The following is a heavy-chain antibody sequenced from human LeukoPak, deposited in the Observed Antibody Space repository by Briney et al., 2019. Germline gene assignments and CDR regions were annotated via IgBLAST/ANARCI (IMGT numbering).Heavy chain of an antibody. V-gene: IGHV4-34*01. CDR3: ARPGYSGYDRRLYYFDY. Sequence: SETLSLTCAVYSGSFSGYYWSWIRQPPGKGLEWIGEINHSGSTNYNPSLKSRVTISVDTSKNQFSLKLSSVTAADTAVYYCARPGYSGYDRRLYYFDYWGQGTLVTVSS. CDR2: INHSGST. CDR1: SGSFSGYY. D-gene: IGHD5-12*01. J-gene: IGHJ4*02.